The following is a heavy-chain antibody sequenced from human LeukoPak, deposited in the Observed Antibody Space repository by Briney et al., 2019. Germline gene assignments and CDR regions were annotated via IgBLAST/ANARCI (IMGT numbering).Heavy chain of an antibody. CDR2: IYYSGST. Sequence: PSETLSLTCTVSGGSISSYYWSWIRQPPGKGLGWIGYIYYSGSTNYNPSLKSRVTISVDTSKNQFSLKLSSVTAADTAVYYCARERVFADYYGSGSPFVYGMDVWGKGTTVTVSS. CDR3: ARERVFADYYGSGSPFVYGMDV. D-gene: IGHD3-10*01. CDR1: GGSISSYY. J-gene: IGHJ6*04. V-gene: IGHV4-59*01.